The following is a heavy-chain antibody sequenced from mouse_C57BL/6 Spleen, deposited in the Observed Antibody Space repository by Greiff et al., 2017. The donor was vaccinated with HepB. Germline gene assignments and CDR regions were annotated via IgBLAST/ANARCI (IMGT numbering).Heavy chain of an antibody. CDR2: IHPNSGST. CDR1: GYTFTSYW. V-gene: IGHV1-64*01. D-gene: IGHD1-1*01. CDR3: ARKYGSGYWYFDV. Sequence: QVQLQQPGAQLVKPGASVKLSCKASGYTFTSYWMHWVKQRPGQGLEWIGMIHPNSGSTNYNEKFKSKATLTVDKSSSTAYMQLSSLTSEVSAVYYCARKYGSGYWYFDVWGTGTTVTVSS. J-gene: IGHJ1*03.